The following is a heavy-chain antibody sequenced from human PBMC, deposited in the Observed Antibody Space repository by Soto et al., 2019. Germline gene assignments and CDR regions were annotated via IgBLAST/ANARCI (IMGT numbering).Heavy chain of an antibody. Sequence: GGSLRLSCAASGFTFSSYGMHWVCQAPGKGLEWVAVISYDGSNKYYADSVKGRFTISRDNSKNTLYLQMNSLRVDDTAVYYCASPYSGIYSFDYWGQGILVTVSS. D-gene: IGHD1-26*01. CDR3: ASPYSGIYSFDY. V-gene: IGHV3-30*03. CDR2: ISYDGSNK. CDR1: GFTFSSYG. J-gene: IGHJ4*02.